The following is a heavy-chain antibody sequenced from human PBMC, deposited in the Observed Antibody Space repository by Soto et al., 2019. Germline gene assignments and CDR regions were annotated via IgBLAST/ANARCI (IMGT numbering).Heavy chain of an antibody. CDR3: ARDGEGF. D-gene: IGHD2-21*01. V-gene: IGHV3-74*01. CDR2: INTDGTST. CDR1: GFTFSSYA. J-gene: IGHJ4*02. Sequence: VQLVESGGGVVQPGRSLRLSCAASGFTFSSYAMHWVRRVPGRGLVWVSRINTDGTSTNYVDSVKGRFTTSRDNAKNRLDLQMNGLRVEDTAVYYCARDGEGFWGQGTLVTVSS.